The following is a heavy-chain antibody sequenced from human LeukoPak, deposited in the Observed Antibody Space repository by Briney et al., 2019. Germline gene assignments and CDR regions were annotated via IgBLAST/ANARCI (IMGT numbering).Heavy chain of an antibody. CDR1: GGSFSGYY. CDR3: ARSTELYSRCFDY. J-gene: IGHJ4*02. Sequence: SETLSLTCAVYGGSFSGYYWSWIRQPPGKGLEWIGEINHSGSTNYNPSLKSRVTISVDTSKNQFSLKLSSVTAADTAVYYCARSTELYSRCFDYWGQGTLVTVSS. V-gene: IGHV4-34*01. D-gene: IGHD6-13*01. CDR2: INHSGST.